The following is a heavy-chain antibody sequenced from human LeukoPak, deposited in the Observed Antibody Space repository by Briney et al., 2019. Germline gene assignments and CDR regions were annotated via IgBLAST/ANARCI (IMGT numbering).Heavy chain of an antibody. CDR2: IYYSGST. D-gene: IGHD3-22*01. Sequence: SETLSLTCTVSGGSISSYYWSWIRQPPGKGLEWIGYIYYSGSTNYNPSLKSRVTISVDTSKNQFSLKLRSVTAADTAVYYCATTPPRYDSSGYYDYWGQGTLVTVSS. CDR3: ATTPPRYDSSGYYDY. CDR1: GGSISSYY. J-gene: IGHJ4*02. V-gene: IGHV4-59*01.